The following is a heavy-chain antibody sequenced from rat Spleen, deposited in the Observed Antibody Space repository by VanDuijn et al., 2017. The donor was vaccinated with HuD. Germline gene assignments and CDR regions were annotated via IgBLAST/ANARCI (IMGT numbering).Heavy chain of an antibody. CDR2: MWSGGST. J-gene: IGHJ2*01. CDR3: AQNWGGY. Sequence: QVQLMESGPGLVQPSETLSLTCTVSGFSLTSYSVHWVRQPPGKGLEWMGVMWSGGSTDYDSALKSRLSISKDTSKSQVFLKMNSLQTEDTATYYCAQNWGGYWGQGVMVTVSS. D-gene: IGHD5-1*01. CDR1: GFSLTSYS. V-gene: IGHV2-45*01.